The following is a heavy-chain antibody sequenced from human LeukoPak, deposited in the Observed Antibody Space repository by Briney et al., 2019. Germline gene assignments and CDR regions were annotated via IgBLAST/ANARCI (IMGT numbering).Heavy chain of an antibody. J-gene: IGHJ6*02. CDR2: INHSGST. CDR1: GGSFGGYY. V-gene: IGHV4-34*01. CDR3: ARGGGKVEMATIPFYYYYYYGMDV. Sequence: TSETLSLTCAVYGGSFGGYYWSWIRQPPGKGLEWIGEINHSGSTNYNPSLKSRVTISVDTSKNQFSLKLSSVTAADTAVYYCARGGGKVEMATIPFYYYYYYGMDVWGQGTTVTVSS. D-gene: IGHD5-24*01.